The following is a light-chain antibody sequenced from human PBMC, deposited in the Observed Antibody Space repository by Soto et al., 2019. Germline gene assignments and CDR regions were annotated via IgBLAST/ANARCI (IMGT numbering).Light chain of an antibody. CDR2: DAS. Sequence: EVVLTQSPATLSLSPGERATLSCRASQSVSTYLAWYQQKPGQAPRLLIYDASNRATGIPARFSGSGSATDFTLTISSLAPDDFAVYYCQQRSSWITFGQGTRLEIK. CDR3: QQRSSWIT. CDR1: QSVSTY. V-gene: IGKV3-11*01. J-gene: IGKJ5*01.